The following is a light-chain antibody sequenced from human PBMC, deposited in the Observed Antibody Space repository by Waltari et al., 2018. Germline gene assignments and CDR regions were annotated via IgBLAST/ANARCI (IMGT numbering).Light chain of an antibody. CDR2: EVT. CDR3: SSYAGSHNLV. CDR1: SSHVSGYNY. J-gene: IGLJ2*01. V-gene: IGLV2-8*01. Sequence: QSALTQPPSASGSPGQSVPISCTGPSSHVSGYNYVSWYQHHPGQAPKLMIYEVTKRPSGVPDRFSGSRSGNTASLTVSGLQAEDEADYYCSSYAGSHNLVFGGGTKLTVL.